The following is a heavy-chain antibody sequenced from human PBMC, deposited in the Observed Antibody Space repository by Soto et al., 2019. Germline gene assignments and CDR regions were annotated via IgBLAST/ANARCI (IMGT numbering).Heavy chain of an antibody. Sequence: SEPLSLTCTVSGRPTRSYYWNWIRQPPGKGLEWIGYIYYSGSTSYNPSLKSRVTISVDTSKNQFSLKLSSVTAADTAVYYCARLLGMVADYWGQGTLVT. V-gene: IGHV4-59*08. J-gene: IGHJ4*02. CDR1: GRPTRSYY. CDR3: ARLLGMVADY. CDR2: IYYSGST. D-gene: IGHD1-26*01.